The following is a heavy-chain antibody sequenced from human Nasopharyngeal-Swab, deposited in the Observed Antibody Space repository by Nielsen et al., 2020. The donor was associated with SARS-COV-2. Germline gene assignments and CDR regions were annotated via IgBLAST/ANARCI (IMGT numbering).Heavy chain of an antibody. J-gene: IGHJ4*02. V-gene: IGHV3-23*01. CDR3: AKARSDFWSGFDY. D-gene: IGHD3-3*01. CDR2: ISGSGGST. Sequence: GESLKISCAASGFTFSSYAMSWVRQAPGKGLEWVSAISGSGGSTYYADSVKGRFTISRDNSKNTLYLQMNSLRAEDTAVYYCAKARSDFWSGFDYWGQGTLVTVSS. CDR1: GFTFSSYA.